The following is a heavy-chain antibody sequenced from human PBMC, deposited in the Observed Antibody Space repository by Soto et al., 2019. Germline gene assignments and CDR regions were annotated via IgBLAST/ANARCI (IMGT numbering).Heavy chain of an antibody. CDR1: GGSISSYY. J-gene: IGHJ4*02. CDR2: IYYSGST. V-gene: IGHV4-59*01. CDR3: ARDSHPTLGWPDYYLDY. Sequence: PSETLSLTCTVSGGSISSYYWNWIRQPPGKGLEWIGYIYYSGSTNYNPSLKSRVTISVDTSKNQFSLKLSSVTAADTAVYYCARDSHPTLGWPDYYLDYWGQGTLVTVSS. D-gene: IGHD3-3*01.